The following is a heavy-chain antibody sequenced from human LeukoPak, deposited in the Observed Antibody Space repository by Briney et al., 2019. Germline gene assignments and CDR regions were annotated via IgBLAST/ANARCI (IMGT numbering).Heavy chain of an antibody. CDR1: GGTFSSYA. CDR2: IIPIFGTA. D-gene: IGHD6-13*01. V-gene: IGHV1-69*13. CDR3: ARDRDPARYSSSWYTRVTQYYSGMDV. J-gene: IGHJ6*02. Sequence: SVEVSCKASGGTFSSYAISWVRQAPGQGLEWMGGIIPIFGTANYAQKFQGRITINADESTSKAYMELSSLRSEDTAVYYCARDRDPARYSSSWYTRVTQYYSGMDVWGQGTTVTVFS.